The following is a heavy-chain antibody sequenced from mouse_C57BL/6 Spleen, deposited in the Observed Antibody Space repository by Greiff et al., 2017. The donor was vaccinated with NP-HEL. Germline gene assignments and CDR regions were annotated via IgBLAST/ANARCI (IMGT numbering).Heavy chain of an antibody. CDR3: AGDDWEGNYAMDY. J-gene: IGHJ4*01. CDR1: GYTFTSYW. Sequence: LQPGAELVKPGASVKLSCKASGYTFTSYWMHWVKQRPGRGLEWIGRIDPNSGGTKYNEKFKSKATLTVDKPSSTAYMQLSSLTSEDSAVYYCAGDDWEGNYAMDYWGQGTSVTVSS. V-gene: IGHV1-72*01. D-gene: IGHD4-1*01. CDR2: IDPNSGGT.